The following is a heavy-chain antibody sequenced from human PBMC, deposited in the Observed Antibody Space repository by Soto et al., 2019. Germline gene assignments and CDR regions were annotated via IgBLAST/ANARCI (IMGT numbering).Heavy chain of an antibody. CDR3: ARVFSGFDFFFDYYYYMDV. J-gene: IGHJ6*03. V-gene: IGHV3-33*01. CDR1: GFTFSSYG. Sequence: GGSLRLSCAASGFTFSSYGMHWVRQPPGKGLEWVAVIWNDGSNKYYADSVKGRFTISRDNSKNTLYLQMNSLRAEDTAVYYCARVFSGFDFFFDYYYYMDVWGKGTTVTVSS. D-gene: IGHD5-12*01. CDR2: IWNDGSNK.